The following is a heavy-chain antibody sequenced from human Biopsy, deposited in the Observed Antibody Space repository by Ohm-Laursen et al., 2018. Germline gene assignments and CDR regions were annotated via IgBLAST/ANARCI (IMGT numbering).Heavy chain of an antibody. Sequence: SLRLSCAASGFTFSSYSMNWVRQAPGKGLEWVSSISFGSGYIYYADSVKGRFTISRDNAENSLYLQVNSLRAEDTAVYYCARSMTTMVRRRSYYFDYWGQGTLVTVSS. CDR3: ARSMTTMVRRRSYYFDY. CDR2: ISFGSGYI. J-gene: IGHJ4*02. D-gene: IGHD3-10*01. V-gene: IGHV3-21*01. CDR1: GFTFSSYS.